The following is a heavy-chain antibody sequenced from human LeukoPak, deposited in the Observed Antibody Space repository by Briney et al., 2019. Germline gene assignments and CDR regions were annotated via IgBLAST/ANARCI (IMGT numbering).Heavy chain of an antibody. J-gene: IGHJ4*02. CDR1: GFTFYNYG. V-gene: IGHV3-20*04. CDR2: INTDDANT. Sequence: GGSLRLSCAASGFTFYNYGMSWVRKRPGKGLEWVSGINTDDANTGYADSVKGRFTISRDNAKNSLYLQMNSLRAEDTALYYCARDGGDGWYVNQWGQGTLVTVSS. CDR3: ARDGGDGWYVNQ. D-gene: IGHD6-19*01.